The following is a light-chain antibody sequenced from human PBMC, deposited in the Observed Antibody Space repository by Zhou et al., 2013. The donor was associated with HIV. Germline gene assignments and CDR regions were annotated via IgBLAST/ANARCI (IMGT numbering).Light chain of an antibody. CDR2: KAS. V-gene: IGKV1-5*03. J-gene: IGKJ1*01. Sequence: DIQMTQSPSTLSASVGDRVTITCRASQTISTWLAWYQQKPGKAPKLLIYKASSLESGVPSRFSGRGSGTEFTLTISSLQPDDFATYYCQQCNNFPWTFGQGTKV. CDR1: QTISTW. CDR3: QQCNNFPWT.